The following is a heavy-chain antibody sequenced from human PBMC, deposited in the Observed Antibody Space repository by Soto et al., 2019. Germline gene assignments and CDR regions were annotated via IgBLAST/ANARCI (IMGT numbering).Heavy chain of an antibody. V-gene: IGHV3-23*01. Sequence: GGSLRLSCAASGFTFSSYAMSWVRQAPGKGLEWVSAISGSGGSTYYADSVKGRFTISRDKSKNTLYLQMNSLRAEDTAVYYCAKDASWYYDFWSGQHNWFDPWGQGTLVTVSS. CDR2: ISGSGGST. CDR1: GFTFSSYA. J-gene: IGHJ5*02. CDR3: AKDASWYYDFWSGQHNWFDP. D-gene: IGHD3-3*01.